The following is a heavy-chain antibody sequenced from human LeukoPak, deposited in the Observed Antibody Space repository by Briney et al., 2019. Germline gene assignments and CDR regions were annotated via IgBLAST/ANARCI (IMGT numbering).Heavy chain of an antibody. D-gene: IGHD6-19*01. J-gene: IGHJ4*02. CDR3: ARDDTAVAGTELDY. Sequence: GGSLRLSCAASGFTFTNYNMNWVRQAPGKGLEWVSYISSSSTNIYYTDSVKGRFTISRDNAKNSLYLQMNSLRAEDTAVYYCARDDTAVAGTELDYWGQGTLVTVSS. CDR2: ISSSSTNI. V-gene: IGHV3-21*01. CDR1: GFTFTNYN.